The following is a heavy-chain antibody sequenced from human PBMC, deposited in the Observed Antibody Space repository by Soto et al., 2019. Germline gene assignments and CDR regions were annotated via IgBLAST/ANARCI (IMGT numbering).Heavy chain of an antibody. CDR3: ARDDILTPSLDV. Sequence: QVQLVESGGGVVQPGRSLRLSCAASGFTFSSYGMHWVRQAPGKGLEWVAVIWYDGSNKYYADSVKGRFTISRDNSNNTLYLQMNSLRAEDTAVYYCARDDILTPSLDVWGQGTTVTVSS. D-gene: IGHD3-9*01. CDR1: GFTFSSYG. CDR2: IWYDGSNK. V-gene: IGHV3-33*01. J-gene: IGHJ6*02.